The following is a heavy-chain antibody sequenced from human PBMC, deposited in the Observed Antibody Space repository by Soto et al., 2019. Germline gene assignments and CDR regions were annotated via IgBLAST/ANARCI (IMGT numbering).Heavy chain of an antibody. CDR1: GFTFSSYS. Sequence: EVQLVESGGGLVKPGGSLRLSCAASGFTFSSYSMNWVRQAPGKGLEWVSSISSSSSYIYYADSVKGRFTISRDNAKNSLYLQMNSLRAEDTAVYYCARGYSGSYYVDYWGQGTLVTVSS. J-gene: IGHJ4*02. D-gene: IGHD1-26*01. CDR2: ISSSSSYI. CDR3: ARGYSGSYYVDY. V-gene: IGHV3-21*01.